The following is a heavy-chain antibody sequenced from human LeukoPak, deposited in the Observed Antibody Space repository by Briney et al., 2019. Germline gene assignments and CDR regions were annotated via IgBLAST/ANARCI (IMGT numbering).Heavy chain of an antibody. J-gene: IGHJ4*02. CDR2: IYYSGST. D-gene: IGHD3-10*01. Sequence: SETLSLTCTVSGGSISSSSFYWGWIRQPPGKGLEWIGTIYYSGSTYYNPSLKSRVTISVDTSKNQFSLKLSSVTAADTAVYYCASLYGSGNYYPSDYWGQGTLVTVSS. CDR3: ASLYGSGNYYPSDY. V-gene: IGHV4-39*07. CDR1: GGSISSSSFY.